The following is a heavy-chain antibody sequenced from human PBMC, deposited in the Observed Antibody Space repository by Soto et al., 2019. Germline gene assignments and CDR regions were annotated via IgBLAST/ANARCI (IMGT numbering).Heavy chain of an antibody. CDR3: AIVNEAATGDYYYGMDV. CDR2: ISSSGSTI. CDR1: GFTFSDYY. D-gene: IGHD2-15*01. V-gene: IGHV3-11*01. J-gene: IGHJ6*02. Sequence: GGSLRLSCAASGFTFSDYYMSWIRQAPGKGLEWVSYISSSGSTIYYADAVKGRFTISRDNAKNSLYLQMNSLRAEDTAVYYCAIVNEAATGDYYYGMDVWGQGTTVTVSS.